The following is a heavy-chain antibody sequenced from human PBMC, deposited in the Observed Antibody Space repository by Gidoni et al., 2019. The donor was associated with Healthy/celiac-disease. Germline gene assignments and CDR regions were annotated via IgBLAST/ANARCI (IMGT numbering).Heavy chain of an antibody. CDR1: GFTFSSYS. D-gene: IGHD2-2*01. CDR2: ISSSSSYI. CDR3: AREGDGSTSC. Sequence: EVQLVESGGRLVKPRGSLRLPCAASGFTFSSYSMNWVRQAPGKGLEWVSSISSSSSYIYYADSVKGRFTISRDNAKNSLYLQMNSLRAEDTAVYYCAREGDGSTSCWGQGTLVTVSS. V-gene: IGHV3-21*01. J-gene: IGHJ4*02.